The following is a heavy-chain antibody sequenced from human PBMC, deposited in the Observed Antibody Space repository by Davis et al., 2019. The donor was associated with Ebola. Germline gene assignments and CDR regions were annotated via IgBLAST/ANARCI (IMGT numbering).Heavy chain of an antibody. Sequence: GSLRLSCTVSGGSISSSSYYWSWIRQPPGKGLEWIGYIYYSGSTNYNPSLKSRVTISVDTSKNQFSLKLSSVTAADTAVYYCARLRIAAAVHFDYWGQGTLVTVSS. J-gene: IGHJ4*02. D-gene: IGHD6-13*01. CDR2: IYYSGST. V-gene: IGHV4-61*05. CDR3: ARLRIAAAVHFDY. CDR1: GGSISSSSYY.